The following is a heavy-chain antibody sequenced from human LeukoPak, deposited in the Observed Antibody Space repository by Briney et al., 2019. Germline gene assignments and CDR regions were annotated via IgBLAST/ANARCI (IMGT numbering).Heavy chain of an antibody. J-gene: IGHJ6*03. V-gene: IGHV1-2*06. Sequence: ASVKVSCKASGYTFTDYYMHWVRQAPGQGLEWMGRINPNSGGTNSAQKFQGRVTVTRDTSISTAYMELSRLRSDDTAVYYCARVELWSGFYMDVWGKGTTVTVSS. CDR3: ARVELWSGFYMDV. CDR1: GYTFTDYY. CDR2: INPNSGGT. D-gene: IGHD3-3*01.